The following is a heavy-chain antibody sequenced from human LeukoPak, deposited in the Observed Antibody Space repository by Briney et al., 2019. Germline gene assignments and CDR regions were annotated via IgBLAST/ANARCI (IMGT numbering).Heavy chain of an antibody. CDR3: AREPYGSGAPFDY. CDR2: ISSSSSTI. J-gene: IGHJ4*02. V-gene: IGHV3-48*02. CDR1: GFTFSSYS. Sequence: GGSLRLSCAASGFTFSSYSMNWVRQAPGKGLEWVSYISSSSSTIYYADSVKGRFTISRDNAKNSLYLQMNSQRDEDTAVYYCAREPYGSGAPFDYWGQGTLVTVSS. D-gene: IGHD3-10*01.